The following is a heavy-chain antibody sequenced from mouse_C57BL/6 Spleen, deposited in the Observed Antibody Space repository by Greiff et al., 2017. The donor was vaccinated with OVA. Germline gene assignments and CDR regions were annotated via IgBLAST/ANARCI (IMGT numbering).Heavy chain of an antibody. CDR1: GYSITSGYY. CDR2: ISYDGSN. J-gene: IGHJ2*01. Sequence: EVKLMESGPGLVKPSQSLSLTCSVTGYSITSGYYWNWIRQFPGNKLEWMGYISYDGSNNYNPSLKNRISITRDTSKNQFFLKLNSVTTEDTATYYCARGGSSNFLYFDYWGQGTTLTVSS. D-gene: IGHD4-1*01. CDR3: ARGGSSNFLYFDY. V-gene: IGHV3-6*01.